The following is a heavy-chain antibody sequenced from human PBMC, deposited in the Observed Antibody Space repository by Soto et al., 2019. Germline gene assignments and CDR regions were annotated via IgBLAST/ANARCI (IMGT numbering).Heavy chain of an antibody. V-gene: IGHV1-3*01. CDR1: GYTFTSYA. CDR2: INAGNGNT. J-gene: IGHJ4*02. Sequence: QVQLVQSGAEVKKPGASVKVSCKASGYTFTSYAMHWVRQAPGQRLEWMGWINAGNGNTKYSQKFQGRVTITRDTSARTAYMELCSLRSEETAVYYCAREASGSWGYFDYWGQGTLVTVSS. D-gene: IGHD1-26*01. CDR3: AREASGSWGYFDY.